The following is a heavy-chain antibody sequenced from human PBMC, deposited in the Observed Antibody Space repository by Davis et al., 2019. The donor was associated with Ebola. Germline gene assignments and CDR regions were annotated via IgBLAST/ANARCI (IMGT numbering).Heavy chain of an antibody. J-gene: IGHJ4*02. V-gene: IGHV3-11*04. Sequence: GGSLRLSCAASGFTFSDYYMSWIRQAPGKGLEWVSYISSSGSTIYYADSVKGRFTISRDNAKNSLYLQMNSLRAEDTAVYYCASDLYDFWSGYYTGAFDYWGQGTLVTVSS. D-gene: IGHD3-3*01. CDR3: ASDLYDFWSGYYTGAFDY. CDR2: ISSSGSTI. CDR1: GFTFSDYY.